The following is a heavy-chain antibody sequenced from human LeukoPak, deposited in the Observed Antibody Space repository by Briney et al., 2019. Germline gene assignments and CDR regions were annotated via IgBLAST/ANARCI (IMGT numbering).Heavy chain of an antibody. D-gene: IGHD6-13*01. CDR3: ARDLQRESSSWYYYYYYGMDV. J-gene: IGHJ6*02. CDR1: GGTFSSYA. CDR2: IIPILGIA. V-gene: IGHV1-69*04. Sequence: GASVKVSCKASGGTFSSYAISWVRQAPGQGLEWMGRIIPILGIANYAQKSQGRVTITADKSTSTAYMELSSLRSEDTAVYYCARDLQRESSSWYYYYYYGMDVWGQGTTVTVSS.